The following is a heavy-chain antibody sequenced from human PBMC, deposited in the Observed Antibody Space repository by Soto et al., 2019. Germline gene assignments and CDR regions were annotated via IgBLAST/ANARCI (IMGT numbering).Heavy chain of an antibody. D-gene: IGHD3-22*01. CDR3: ARPPYYDSSGFSPGYYFDC. J-gene: IGHJ4*02. CDR1: GGSISSNSYY. V-gene: IGHV4-39*01. CDR2: IYYSGNTGNT. Sequence: QLQLQESGPGLVKPAETLSLTCTVSGGSISSNSYYCDWIRQPPGKGLEWIGSIYYSGNTGNTFYNPSLKGRVTISVDTSKNQFSLKLSSVTAADTAVYYCARPPYYDSSGFSPGYYFDCWGQGTLVTVSS.